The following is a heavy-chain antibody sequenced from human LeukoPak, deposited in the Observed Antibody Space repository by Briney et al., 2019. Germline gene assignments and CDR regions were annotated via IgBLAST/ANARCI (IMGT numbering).Heavy chain of an antibody. Sequence: VGSLRLSCAASGFTFSSYAMSWVRQAPGKGLEWVSAISGSGGSTYYADSVKGRFTISRDNSKNTLYLQMNSLRAEDTAVYYCANSAIPYYYDSSGYKLDYWGQGTLVTVSS. V-gene: IGHV3-23*01. CDR3: ANSAIPYYYDSSGYKLDY. CDR2: ISGSGGST. CDR1: GFTFSSYA. D-gene: IGHD3-22*01. J-gene: IGHJ4*02.